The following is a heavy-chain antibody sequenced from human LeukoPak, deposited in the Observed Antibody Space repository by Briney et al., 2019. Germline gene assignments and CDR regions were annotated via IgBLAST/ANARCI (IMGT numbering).Heavy chain of an antibody. Sequence: SETLSLTCTVSGDSTSSDRYYGGWVRQPPGKGLEWIGNIYYSGSTYYNPSLKSRVAMSVDTSKNQFFLKLYSVTAADTAVYYCARGRPYSGGYHLDYWGQGTLVTVSA. V-gene: IGHV4-39*02. CDR1: GDSTSSDRYY. CDR2: IYYSGST. D-gene: IGHD1-26*01. CDR3: ARGRPYSGGYHLDY. J-gene: IGHJ4*02.